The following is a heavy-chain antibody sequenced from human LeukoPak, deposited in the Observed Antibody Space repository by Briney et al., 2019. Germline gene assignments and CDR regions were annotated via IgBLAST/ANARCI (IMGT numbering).Heavy chain of an antibody. CDR2: ISSSSSYI. V-gene: IGHV3-21*01. J-gene: IGHJ4*02. Sequence: GGSLRLSCAASGFTFSSYSMNWVRQAPGKGLEWVSSISSSSSYIYYADSVKGRFTISRDNAKNSLYLQMNGLRAEDTAVFYCARTWRDYGDYPGYWGQGTLVTVSS. CDR3: ARTWRDYGDYPGY. D-gene: IGHD4-17*01. CDR1: GFTFSSYS.